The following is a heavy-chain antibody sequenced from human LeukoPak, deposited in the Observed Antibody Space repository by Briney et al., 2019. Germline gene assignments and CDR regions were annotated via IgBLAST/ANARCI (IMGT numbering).Heavy chain of an antibody. J-gene: IGHJ4*02. Sequence: SETLSLTCTVSGYSISSGYYWGWIRQPPGKGLEWIGSIYHSGSTYYNPSLKSRVTISVDTSKNQFSLKLSSVTAADTAVYYCARAYCSGGSCLAAFDYWGQGTLVTVSS. D-gene: IGHD2-15*01. V-gene: IGHV4-38-2*02. CDR3: ARAYCSGGSCLAAFDY. CDR1: GYSISSGYY. CDR2: IYHSGST.